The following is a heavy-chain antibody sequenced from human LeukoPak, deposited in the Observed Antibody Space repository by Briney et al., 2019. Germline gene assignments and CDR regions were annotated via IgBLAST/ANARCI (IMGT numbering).Heavy chain of an antibody. V-gene: IGHV3-64D*06. CDR2: VNSNGGST. Sequence: GGSLRLSCSASGFTFTNYPFHWVRQAPGKGLEYVSGVNSNGGSTYYADSVKGRFTISRDNSENTLYLQISSLRGEDTAVYYCVKDRRVAVTGPFDYWGQGTLVTVSS. CDR1: GFTFTNYP. J-gene: IGHJ4*02. CDR3: VKDRRVAVTGPFDY. D-gene: IGHD6-19*01.